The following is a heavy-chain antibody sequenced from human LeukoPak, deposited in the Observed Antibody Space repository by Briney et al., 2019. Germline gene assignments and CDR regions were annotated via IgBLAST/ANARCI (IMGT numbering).Heavy chain of an antibody. Sequence: GASVKVSCKASGYTFTSYYMHWVRQAPGQGLEWMGIINPSGGNTSYAQKFQGRVTMTRDTSTSTVYMELSSLRSEDTAVYYRASSSWSHYFDYWGQGTLVTVSS. J-gene: IGHJ4*02. D-gene: IGHD6-13*01. CDR3: ASSSWSHYFDY. V-gene: IGHV1-46*01. CDR1: GYTFTSYY. CDR2: INPSGGNT.